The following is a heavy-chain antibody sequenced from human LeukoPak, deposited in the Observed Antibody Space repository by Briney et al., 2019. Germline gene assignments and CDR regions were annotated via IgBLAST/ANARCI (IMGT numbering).Heavy chain of an antibody. V-gene: IGHV3-48*03. Sequence: PGGSLRLSCTDSGFTFSSHDMNWVRQAPGKGLEWVSYISSGGYTTRYADSVKGRFTISRDNAKNSLYLQMNSLKAEDTAVYYCAREGSSYAPSEPFYFDSWGQGTLVTVSS. J-gene: IGHJ4*02. CDR3: AREGSSYAPSEPFYFDS. CDR2: ISSGGYTT. CDR1: GFTFSSHD. D-gene: IGHD3-10*01.